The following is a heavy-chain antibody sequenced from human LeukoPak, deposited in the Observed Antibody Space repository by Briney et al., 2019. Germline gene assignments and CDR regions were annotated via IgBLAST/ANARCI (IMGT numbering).Heavy chain of an antibody. CDR3: ARGPVYGSGSYSPDAFDI. CDR2: INPNSGGT. CDR1: GYTFTGYY. V-gene: IGHV1-2*02. D-gene: IGHD3-10*01. J-gene: IGHJ3*02. Sequence: EASVKVSCKASGYTFTGYYMHWVRQAPGQGLEWMGWINPNSGGTNYAQKFQGRVTMTRDTSISTAYMEMSRLRSDDTAVYYCARGPVYGSGSYSPDAFDIWGQGTMVTVSS.